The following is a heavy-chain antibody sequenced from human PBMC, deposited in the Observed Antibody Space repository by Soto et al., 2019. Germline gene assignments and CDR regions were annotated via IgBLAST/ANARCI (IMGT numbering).Heavy chain of an antibody. CDR2: ISYDGSNT. V-gene: IGHV3-30*18. CDR3: AKEGGLSGSYYISSSYYFDY. Sequence: PGGSLRLSYAASGFTFISYGMHWVRQAPGKGLERVAIISYDGSNTYYADSVKGRFTISRENSKNTLYLQMNSLRAEDTSVYYCAKEGGLSGSYYISSSYYFDYWGQGTLVTVSS. CDR1: GFTFISYG. D-gene: IGHD1-26*01. J-gene: IGHJ4*02.